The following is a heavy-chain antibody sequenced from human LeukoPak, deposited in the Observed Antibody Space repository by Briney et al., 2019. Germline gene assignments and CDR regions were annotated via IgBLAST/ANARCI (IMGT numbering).Heavy chain of an antibody. V-gene: IGHV3-23*01. J-gene: IGHJ3*02. D-gene: IGHD5-18*01. Sequence: RSGGSLRLSCAASGFTFSSYVMSWVRQAPGKGLERVSSISGSGGTTYYADSVKGRFTISRDNSENTLYLQMNSLRADDTAVYSCAKDPPTVMANAFHIWGQGTMVTVS. CDR2: ISGSGGTT. CDR3: AKDPPTVMANAFHI. CDR1: GFTFSSYV.